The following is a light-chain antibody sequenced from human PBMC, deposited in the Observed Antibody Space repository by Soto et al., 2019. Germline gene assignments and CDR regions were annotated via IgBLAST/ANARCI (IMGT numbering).Light chain of an antibody. Sequence: EIVLTQSPGTLSLSPRERATLSCRASQSISSTYLAWYQQKPGQAPRLLIYVASSRAAGIPDRFSGSGSGTDFTLTISRLEPEDFAVYYCQQYGSSPRTFGQGTKLEIK. J-gene: IGKJ2*01. V-gene: IGKV3-20*01. CDR2: VAS. CDR1: QSISSTY. CDR3: QQYGSSPRT.